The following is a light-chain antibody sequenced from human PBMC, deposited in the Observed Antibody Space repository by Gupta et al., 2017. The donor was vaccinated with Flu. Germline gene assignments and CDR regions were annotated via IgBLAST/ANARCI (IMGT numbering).Light chain of an antibody. CDR2: AAS. CDR3: QQTDKTSWT. V-gene: IGKV1-39*01. J-gene: IGKJ1*01. CDR1: QSINKY. Sequence: IQLTPSPSSLPASVGDRVTIPCRASQSINKYVNCYQHKPGQAPKLLVYAASRLQSGVPSRISGSGSGTDFTLTISKLQPEDFATYCCQQTDKTSWTFGQGTKVEI.